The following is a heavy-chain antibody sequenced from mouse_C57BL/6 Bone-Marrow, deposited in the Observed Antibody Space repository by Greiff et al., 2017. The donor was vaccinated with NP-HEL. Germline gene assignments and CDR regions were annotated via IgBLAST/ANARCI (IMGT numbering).Heavy chain of an antibody. V-gene: IGHV1-69*01. D-gene: IGHD1-1*01. J-gene: IGHJ3*01. CDR3: AREGNYYGRTWFAY. CDR2: IDPSDSYT. Sequence: VQLQQPGAELVMPGASVKLSCKASGYTFTSYWMHGVKQRPGQGLEWMGEIDPSDSYTNYNQKFKGKSTLTVDKSSSTAYMQLSSLTSEDSAVYYCAREGNYYGRTWFAYWGQGTLVTVSA. CDR1: GYTFTSYW.